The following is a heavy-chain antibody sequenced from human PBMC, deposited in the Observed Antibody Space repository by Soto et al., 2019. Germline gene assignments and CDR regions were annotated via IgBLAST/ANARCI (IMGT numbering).Heavy chain of an antibody. CDR3: ARDGGHPTGLWFGELSYAFDI. J-gene: IGHJ3*02. CDR2: IWYDGSNK. D-gene: IGHD3-10*01. V-gene: IGHV3-33*01. CDR1: GFTFSSYG. Sequence: QVQLVESGGGVVQPGRSLRLSCAASGFTFSSYGMHWVRQAPGKGLEWVAVIWYDGSNKYYADSVKGRFTISRDNSMNTLYQQMTSLRAEDTAVYYCARDGGHPTGLWFGELSYAFDIWGQGTMVTVSS.